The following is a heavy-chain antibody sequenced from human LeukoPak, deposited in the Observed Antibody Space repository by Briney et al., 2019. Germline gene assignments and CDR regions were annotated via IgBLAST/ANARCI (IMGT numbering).Heavy chain of an antibody. CDR3: ARDRGVITISQPIDY. V-gene: IGHV1-18*01. Sequence: ASVKVSCKASGYTFTSYGISWVRQAPGQGLEWMGWISAYNGNTNYAQKLQGRVTMTTDTSTSTAYMELRSLRSDDTAVYYCARDRGVITISQPIDYWGRGTLVTVSS. CDR2: ISAYNGNT. D-gene: IGHD3-10*01. CDR1: GYTFTSYG. J-gene: IGHJ4*02.